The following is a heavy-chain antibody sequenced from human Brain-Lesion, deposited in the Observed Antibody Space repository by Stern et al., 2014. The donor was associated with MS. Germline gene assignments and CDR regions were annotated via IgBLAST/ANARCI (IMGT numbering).Heavy chain of an antibody. D-gene: IGHD1-26*01. J-gene: IGHJ4*02. V-gene: IGHV1-24*01. Sequence: QVQLVESGAEVKKPGASVKVSCKVSGYTLTELSMHWVRQAPRKGLEWMGGFDTEDGETIYAQKFQGSATMTVDTHTEQASQDRSSLRSEDTAVYYCATLSPGAGGNYYRHFDYWGQGTLVTVSS. CDR2: FDTEDGET. CDR1: GYTLTELS. CDR3: ATLSPGAGGNYYRHFDY.